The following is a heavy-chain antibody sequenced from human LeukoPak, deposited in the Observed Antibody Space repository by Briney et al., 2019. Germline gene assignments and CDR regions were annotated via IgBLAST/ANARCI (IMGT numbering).Heavy chain of an antibody. CDR3: AKGSQESPRTILDAFDI. V-gene: IGHV3-23*01. CDR1: GFTFNSHA. D-gene: IGHD1-1*01. Sequence: AGGSLRLSCAASGFTFNSHAMSWVRQAPGKGLEWVSTLSGSASTYYADSVKGRFTISRDTSRNTLFLDMNTLRVEDTAVYYCAKGSQESPRTILDAFDIWGQGTVVSVSS. J-gene: IGHJ3*02. CDR2: LSGSAST.